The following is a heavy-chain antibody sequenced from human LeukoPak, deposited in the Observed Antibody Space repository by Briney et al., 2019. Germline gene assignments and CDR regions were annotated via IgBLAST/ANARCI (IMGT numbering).Heavy chain of an antibody. CDR1: GFTFSNYG. D-gene: IGHD3-3*01. Sequence: RGSLRLSCAASGFTFSNYGMTWVRQAPGRGLEWVSGISNGGTNTYYTDSVKGRFTISRDNSRNTLYLQMNSLRADDTARYYCAKDFVYGSRFPRPLDYWGQGTLVTVSS. CDR3: AKDFVYGSRFPRPLDY. J-gene: IGHJ4*02. CDR2: ISNGGTNT. V-gene: IGHV3-23*01.